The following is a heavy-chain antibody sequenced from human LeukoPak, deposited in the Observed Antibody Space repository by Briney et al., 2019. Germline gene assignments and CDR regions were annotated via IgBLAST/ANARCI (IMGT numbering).Heavy chain of an antibody. CDR2: MNPNSGNT. CDR1: GYTFTSYD. V-gene: IGHV1-8*01. J-gene: IGHJ3*02. Sequence: ASVKVSCKASGYTFTSYDINWVRQATGQGLEWMGWMNPNSGNTGYAQKFQGRVTMTRNTSISTAYMELSSLRSEDTAVYYCARGWSYYYDSSGYYSPYAFDIWGQGTMVTVSP. CDR3: ARGWSYYYDSSGYYSPYAFDI. D-gene: IGHD3-22*01.